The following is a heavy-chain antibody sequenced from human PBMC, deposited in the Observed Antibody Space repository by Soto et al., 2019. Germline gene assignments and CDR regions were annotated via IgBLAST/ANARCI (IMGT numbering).Heavy chain of an antibody. D-gene: IGHD6-25*01. CDR3: ARDFYSSGWHGNAFSPGPLWYI. CDR1: GYTFTCYG. J-gene: IGHJ3*02. CDR2: ISAYNGNT. V-gene: IGHV1-18*04. Sequence: XSVKVSCKASGYTFTCYGIRLVRQAPGQGLECVGWISAYNGNTNYAQKLQGRVTMTTDTSTSTAYMELRSLRSDDTEVYYCARDFYSSGWHGNAFSPGPLWYIWAQGTMVTVSS.